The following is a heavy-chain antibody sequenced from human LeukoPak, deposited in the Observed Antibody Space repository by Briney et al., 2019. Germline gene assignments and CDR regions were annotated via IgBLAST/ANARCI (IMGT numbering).Heavy chain of an antibody. Sequence: SETLSLTCAVSGYSISSGYYWGWIRQPPGKGLEWIGSINHSGSTYYNPSLKSRVTISVDTSKIQFSLKLSSVTAADTAVYYCARHNPGDIVVVPAQLGAFDIWGQGTMVTVSS. D-gene: IGHD2-2*01. J-gene: IGHJ3*02. CDR1: GYSISSGYY. CDR2: INHSGST. CDR3: ARHNPGDIVVVPAQLGAFDI. V-gene: IGHV4-38-2*01.